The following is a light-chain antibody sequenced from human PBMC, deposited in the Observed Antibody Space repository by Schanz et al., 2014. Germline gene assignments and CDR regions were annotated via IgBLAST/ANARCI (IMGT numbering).Light chain of an antibody. CDR3: QQYGSSLTWT. V-gene: IGKV3-15*01. Sequence: EIVMTQSPATLSVSPGERATLSCRASQSVSSNLAWYQQKPGQAPRLLIYGASTRATGSPARFSGSGSGTEFTLTISRLEPEDFAMYYCQQYGSSLTWTFGQGTKVEIK. CDR2: GAS. CDR1: QSVSSN. J-gene: IGKJ1*01.